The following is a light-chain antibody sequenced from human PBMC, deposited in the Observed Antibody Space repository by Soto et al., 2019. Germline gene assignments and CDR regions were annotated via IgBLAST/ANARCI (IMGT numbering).Light chain of an antibody. V-gene: IGKV3-15*01. CDR2: GAS. CDR1: QSVSSS. Sequence: EVVLTQSPATLSVSPGERATLSCRASQSVSSSLAWYQHKPGQAPRLLIHGASTRATGVPDRFSGSGSGTEFALINSGLQSEDCAVYYCQQYSDWPPLTFGGGTKVEIK. CDR3: QQYSDWPPLT. J-gene: IGKJ4*01.